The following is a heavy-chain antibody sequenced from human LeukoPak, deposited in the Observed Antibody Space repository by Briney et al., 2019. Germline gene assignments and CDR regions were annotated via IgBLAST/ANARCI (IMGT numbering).Heavy chain of an antibody. Sequence: ASLKVSCKASGYTFTSYGISWVRQAPGQGLEWLGWISAYNGNTNYAHKLKGRVTMTTDTSTSTAYMELRSLRSEDTAVYYCARDTLLGYCSGGSCYSEDYWGQGTLVTVSS. CDR1: GYTFTSYG. J-gene: IGHJ4*02. CDR2: ISAYNGNT. D-gene: IGHD2-15*01. CDR3: ARDTLLGYCSGGSCYSEDY. V-gene: IGHV1-18*01.